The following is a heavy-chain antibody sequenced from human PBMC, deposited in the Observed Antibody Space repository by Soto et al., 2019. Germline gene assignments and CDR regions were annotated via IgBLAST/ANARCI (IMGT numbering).Heavy chain of an antibody. CDR2: VHHSWGS. D-gene: IGHD3-10*01. J-gene: IGHJ6*02. Sequence: QVQLQESGPGLVKPSETLSLSCTVSGGSISSYYWSWFRQSPGKRMEWIGYVHHSWGSSYNPSLQSRVAISLDTSKSQFSLKVTSVTATDTPVYYCARQGFGPLHGLVDVRGQGTTVTVSS. CDR1: GGSISSYY. V-gene: IGHV4-59*08. CDR3: ARQGFGPLHGLVDV.